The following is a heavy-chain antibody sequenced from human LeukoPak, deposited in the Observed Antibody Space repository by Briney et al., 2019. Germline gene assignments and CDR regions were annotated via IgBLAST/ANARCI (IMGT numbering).Heavy chain of an antibody. Sequence: SETLSLTCTVSGGSISSSSYYWGWIRQPPGKGLEWIGSIYYSGSTYYNPSLKSRVTISVDTSKNQFSLKLSSVTAADTAVYHCARPTHRWLADFDYWGQGTLVTVSS. CDR1: GGSISSSSYY. CDR3: ARPTHRWLADFDY. J-gene: IGHJ4*02. V-gene: IGHV4-39*01. CDR2: IYYSGST. D-gene: IGHD6-19*01.